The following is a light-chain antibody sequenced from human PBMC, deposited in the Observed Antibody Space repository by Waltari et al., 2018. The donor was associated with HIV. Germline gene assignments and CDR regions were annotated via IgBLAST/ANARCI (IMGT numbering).Light chain of an antibody. J-gene: IGLJ2*01. Sequence: QTVLPPPPSASGTPGQRVTISCSGSSTTTGTSTVNWYQQLPGTAPKLLINSNNQRPSGVPDRFSGSKSGTSASLAISGLQSEDEADYYCAAWDDSLNGPVFGGGTKLTVL. CDR2: SNN. V-gene: IGLV1-44*01. CDR1: STTTGTST. CDR3: AAWDDSLNGPV.